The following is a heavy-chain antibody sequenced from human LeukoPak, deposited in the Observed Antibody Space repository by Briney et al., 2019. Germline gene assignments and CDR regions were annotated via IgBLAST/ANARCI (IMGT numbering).Heavy chain of an antibody. J-gene: IGHJ5*02. CDR1: GLTSSSHW. CDR3: VTGGHYSGS. Sequence: GGSLRLSCAASGLTSSSHWMSWVRQAPGKGLEWVANIKPDGSEENYVDSVKGRFTISRDNAKNSLYLQMSSLRAEDTAVYYCVTGGHYSGSWGQGSLVTVSS. CDR2: IKPDGSEE. V-gene: IGHV3-7*01. D-gene: IGHD3-3*01.